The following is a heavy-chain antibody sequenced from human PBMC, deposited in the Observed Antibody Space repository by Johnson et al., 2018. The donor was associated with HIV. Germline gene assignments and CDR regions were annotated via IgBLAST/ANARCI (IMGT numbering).Heavy chain of an antibody. V-gene: IGHV3-64*01. CDR1: GFTFSSYA. Sequence: VQLVESGVGVVQPGGSLRLSCAASGFTFSSYAMHWVRQAPGKGLEYVSAISSNGGRTYYANSVKGRFTISRDNSKNTLYLQMNSLRAEDTAVFYCAKARGGYWSSTSCFAFDIWGQGTIVTVSS. CDR2: ISSNGGRT. CDR3: AKARGGYWSSTSCFAFDI. J-gene: IGHJ3*02. D-gene: IGHD2-2*01.